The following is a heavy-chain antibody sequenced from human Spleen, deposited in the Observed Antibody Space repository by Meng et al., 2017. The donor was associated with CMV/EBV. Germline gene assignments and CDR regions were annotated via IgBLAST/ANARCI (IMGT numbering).Heavy chain of an antibody. CDR2: IKTKTDGGTT. D-gene: IGHD3-22*01. V-gene: IGHV3-15*01. J-gene: IGHJ4*02. Sequence: GESLKISCPASGFTFSNAWMNWVRQAPGKGLEWVGRIKTKTDGGTTDYAAPVKGRFTISRDDSKNTLYMQMNSLKTEDTAVYYCTKGLYDSVGVDYWGQGTLVTVSS. CDR3: TKGLYDSVGVDY. CDR1: GFTFSNAW.